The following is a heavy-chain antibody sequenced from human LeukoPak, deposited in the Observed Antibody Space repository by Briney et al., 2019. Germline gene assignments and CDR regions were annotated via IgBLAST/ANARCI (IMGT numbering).Heavy chain of an antibody. CDR1: GYTFTGYY. V-gene: IGHV1-2*02. J-gene: IGHJ6*03. D-gene: IGHD1-7*01. Sequence: ASVKVSCKASGYTFTGYYMHWVRQAPGQGLEWMGWINPNSGGTNYAQKFQGRVTMTRDTSISTAYKELSRLRSDDTAVYYCARDWNYAKGVRYYYYMDVWGKGTTVTVSS. CDR2: INPNSGGT. CDR3: ARDWNYAKGVRYYYYMDV.